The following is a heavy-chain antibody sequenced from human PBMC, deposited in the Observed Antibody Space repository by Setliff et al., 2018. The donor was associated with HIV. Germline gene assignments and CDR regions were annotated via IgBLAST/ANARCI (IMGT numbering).Heavy chain of an antibody. V-gene: IGHV4-34*01. CDR2: VIHSGST. CDR3: ARGMVQGLRWDS. J-gene: IGHJ4*02. CDR1: GGSFNGYY. D-gene: IGHD3-10*01. Sequence: SETLSLTCAVYGGSFNGYYRSWIRQPPGKGLEWIGEVIHSGSTNYNPSLKSRVTISVDTSKNQFSLKLSSVTAADTAVYYCARGMVQGLRWDSWGQGTLVTVSS.